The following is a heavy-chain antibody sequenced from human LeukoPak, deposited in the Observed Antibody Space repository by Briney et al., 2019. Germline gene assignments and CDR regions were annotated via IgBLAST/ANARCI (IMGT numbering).Heavy chain of an antibody. CDR1: GGSFSGYY. Sequence: SETLSLTWAVNGGSFSGYYWSWIRQPPGKGLKWIGEINHSGSTNYNPSLKSRVTISVDTSKNQFSLKLSSVTAADTAVYYCARGRGRHSSSWYYFDYWGQGTLVTVSS. V-gene: IGHV4-34*01. CDR3: ARGRGRHSSSWYYFDY. CDR2: INHSGST. D-gene: IGHD6-13*01. J-gene: IGHJ4*02.